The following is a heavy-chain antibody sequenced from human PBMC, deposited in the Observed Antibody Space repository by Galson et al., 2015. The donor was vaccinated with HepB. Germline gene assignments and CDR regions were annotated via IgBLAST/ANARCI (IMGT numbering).Heavy chain of an antibody. CDR1: GGSISSGDYY. V-gene: IGHV4-30-4*01. D-gene: IGHD2-8*01. CDR3: ASEGYCTTRRCGRDNYYYYYMDG. J-gene: IGHJ6*03. CDR2: IYNSGST. Sequence: TLSLTCTVSGGSISSGDYYWSWIRQPPGKGLEWIGHIYNSGSTQYNPSLKSRVTISVDASENQFSRTLTSVTAADTAMYYCASEGYCTTRRCGRDNYYYYYMDGWGKGTTVTVSS.